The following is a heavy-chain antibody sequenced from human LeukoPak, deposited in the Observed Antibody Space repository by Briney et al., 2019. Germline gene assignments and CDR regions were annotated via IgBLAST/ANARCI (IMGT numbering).Heavy chain of an antibody. CDR2: ISYDGSNK. CDR1: GYTFSSYA. CDR3: ARDRSRSRITMIVVPRGRGTSDAFDI. V-gene: IGHV3-30-3*01. J-gene: IGHJ3*02. D-gene: IGHD3-22*01. Sequence: SCKASGYTFSSYAMHWVRQAPGKGLEWVAVISYDGSNKYYADSVKGRFTISRDNSKNTLYLQMNSLRDEDTAVYYCARDRSRSRITMIVVPRGRGTSDAFDIWGQGTMVTVSS.